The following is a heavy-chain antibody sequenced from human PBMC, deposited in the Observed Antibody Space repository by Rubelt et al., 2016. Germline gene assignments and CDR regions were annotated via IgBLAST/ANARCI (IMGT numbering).Heavy chain of an antibody. J-gene: IGHJ2*01. V-gene: IGHV3-7*03. CDR2: IKQDGSEK. Sequence: GSLRLSCAASGFTFTTYWMSWVRQAPGKGLEWVANIKQDGSEKYYVDSVKGRFTISRHNSKNTLYLQMNSLRAEDTAVYYCARGPAERYFDLWGRGTLVTVSS. CDR3: ARGPAERYFDL. CDR1: GFTFTTYW.